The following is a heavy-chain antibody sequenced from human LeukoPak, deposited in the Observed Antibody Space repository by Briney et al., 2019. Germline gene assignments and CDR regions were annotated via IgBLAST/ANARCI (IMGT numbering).Heavy chain of an antibody. D-gene: IGHD2-2*01. CDR3: ARTDIVVVSAAIPLRVLEWLSSFDY. Sequence: GSLRLSCAASGFTFSSYGMHWVRQAPGKGLEWVAFIRYDGSNKYYADSVKGRFTISRDNSKNTLYLQMNSLRAEDTAVYYCARTDIVVVSAAIPLRVLEWLSSFDYWGQGTLVTVSS. V-gene: IGHV3-30*02. CDR1: GFTFSSYG. CDR2: IRYDGSNK. J-gene: IGHJ4*02.